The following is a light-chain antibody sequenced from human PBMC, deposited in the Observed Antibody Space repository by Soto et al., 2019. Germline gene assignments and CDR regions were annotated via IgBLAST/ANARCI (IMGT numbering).Light chain of an antibody. CDR1: QSVASR. J-gene: IGKJ1*01. CDR2: DVS. Sequence: EIVLTQSPATLSLSPGERVTLSCRASQSVASRLAWYQQKPGQAPRLLIYDVSNRATGIPARFSGSGSGTDFTFTISRLEPEDFAVYYCQQRNQWPRTFGQGTKVEIK. CDR3: QQRNQWPRT. V-gene: IGKV3-11*01.